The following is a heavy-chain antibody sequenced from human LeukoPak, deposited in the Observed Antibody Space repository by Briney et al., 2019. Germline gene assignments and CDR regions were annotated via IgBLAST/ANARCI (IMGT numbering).Heavy chain of an antibody. CDR3: AGDPADGDAFDI. J-gene: IGHJ3*02. CDR2: IWYDGSNK. Sequence: PGRSLRLSCAASGFTFSSYGMHWVRQAPGKGLEWVAVIWYDGSNKYYADSVKGRFTISRDNSKNTLYLQMNSLRAEDTAVYYCAGDPADGDAFDIWGQGTMVTVSS. CDR1: GFTFSSYG. V-gene: IGHV3-33*01.